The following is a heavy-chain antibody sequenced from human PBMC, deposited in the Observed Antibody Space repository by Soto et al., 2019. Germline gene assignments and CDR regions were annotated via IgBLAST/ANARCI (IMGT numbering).Heavy chain of an antibody. CDR3: AKAVASFGVVVSIDF. J-gene: IGHJ4*02. CDR2: ISGSGGST. Sequence: EVQLLESGGGLVQPGGSLRLSCAASGFTFSSYAMSWVRQAPGMGLEWVSGISGSGGSTYYPDSVKGQFTISRHNSKNTLYLQMNSLRAEDTAVYYCAKAVASFGVVVSIDFWGQGTLVTVSS. CDR1: GFTFSSYA. V-gene: IGHV3-23*01. D-gene: IGHD3-3*01.